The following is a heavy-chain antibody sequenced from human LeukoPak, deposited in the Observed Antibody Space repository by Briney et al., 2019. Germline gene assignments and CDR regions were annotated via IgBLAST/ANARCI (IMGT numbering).Heavy chain of an antibody. V-gene: IGHV1-2*02. Sequence: ASVKVSCKASGYTFTGYYMHWVRQAPGQGLEWMGWINPNSGGTNYAQKFQGRVTMTRDTAISTAYMELSRLRSDDTAVYYCATLYCSSTSCYGAFDIWGQGTMVTVSS. CDR1: GYTFTGYY. J-gene: IGHJ3*02. CDR2: INPNSGGT. D-gene: IGHD2-2*01. CDR3: ATLYCSSTSCYGAFDI.